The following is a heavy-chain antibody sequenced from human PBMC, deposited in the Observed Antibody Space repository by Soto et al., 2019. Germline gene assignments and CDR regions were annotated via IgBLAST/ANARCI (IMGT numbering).Heavy chain of an antibody. D-gene: IGHD3-10*01. CDR2: INHSGST. CDR1: GGSFSGYY. CDR3: AKTMAMVRGVKGWFDP. V-gene: IGHV4-34*01. Sequence: QVQLQQWGAGLLKPSETLSLTCAVYGGSFSGYYWSWIRQPPGKGLEWIGEINHSGSTNYNPSLKRRVTISADTSKNQFPLKLSSVTAADTAVYYCAKTMAMVRGVKGWFDPWGQGTLVTVSS. J-gene: IGHJ5*02.